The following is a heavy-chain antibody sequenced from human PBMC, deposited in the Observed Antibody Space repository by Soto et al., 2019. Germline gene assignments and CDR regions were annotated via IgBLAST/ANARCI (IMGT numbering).Heavy chain of an antibody. D-gene: IGHD5-12*01. CDR3: AKDRASWEEMATT. CDR1: GFTFDDYA. Sequence: EVQLVESGGGLVQPGRSLRLSCAASGFTFDDYAMHWVRQAPGKGLEWVSGISWNSGSIGYADSVKGRFTISRDNAKNSLYLQMNSLRAEDTALYYCAKDRASWEEMATTWGQGTLVTVSS. V-gene: IGHV3-9*01. J-gene: IGHJ4*02. CDR2: ISWNSGSI.